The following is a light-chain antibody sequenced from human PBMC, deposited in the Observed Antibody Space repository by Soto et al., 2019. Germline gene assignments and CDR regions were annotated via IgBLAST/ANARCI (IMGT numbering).Light chain of an antibody. CDR1: QSLLHSNGYNY. CDR3: RGT. J-gene: IGKJ3*01. V-gene: IGKV2-28*01. CDR2: LGS. Sequence: DIVMTQSPLSLPVTPGEPASISCRSSQSLLHSNGYNYLDWYLQKPGQSPQLLIYLGSNRAPGVPDRLRGSGSGTDFTLKISKVEDEDVGVYYCRGTFGPGTKVDIK.